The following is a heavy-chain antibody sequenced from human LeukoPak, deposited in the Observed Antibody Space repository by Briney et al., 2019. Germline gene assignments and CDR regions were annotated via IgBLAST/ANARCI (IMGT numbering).Heavy chain of an antibody. J-gene: IGHJ5*02. V-gene: IGHV3-74*01. CDR3: TRRVSATRWFDP. CDR2: TNSDGSTT. D-gene: IGHD2-15*01. Sequence: GGSLRLTCAASGFTLSSEWMDWVRQAPGKGLVWVSRTNSDGSTTIYADSGKGRFTISRDNAENTLYLQMNSLRVEDTAVYYCTRRVSATRWFDPWGQGTLVTVSS. CDR1: GFTLSSEW.